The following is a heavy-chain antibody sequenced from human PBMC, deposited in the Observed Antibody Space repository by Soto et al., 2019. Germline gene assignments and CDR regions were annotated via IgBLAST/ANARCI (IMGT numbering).Heavy chain of an antibody. D-gene: IGHD3-22*01. J-gene: IGHJ4*02. CDR3: ARDGLRYFDSSGYYSGPPLDY. CDR1: GFSISSDYF. V-gene: IGHV4-38-2*01. CDR2: IYHTGTT. Sequence: SETLSLTCAVSGFSISSDYFWGWIRQPPGKGLEGIGSIYHTGTTYYSPSLKSRATIFLDTSKNQFSLNLTSVTAADTAIYYCARDGLRYFDSSGYYSGPPLDYWGQGARVTVSS.